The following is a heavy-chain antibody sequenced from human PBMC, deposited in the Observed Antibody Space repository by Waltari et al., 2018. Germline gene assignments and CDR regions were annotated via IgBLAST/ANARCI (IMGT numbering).Heavy chain of an antibody. CDR1: GYSISSGSY. J-gene: IGHJ4*02. Sequence: QVQLQESGPGLVKPSETLSLTCAVPGYSISSGSYWGWIRQPPGKGLEWIGSSYHSGSTYYNPSLKSRVTISVDTAKNQFSLKLSSVTAADTAVYYCARSSIAAPSPKDYWGQGTLVTVSS. V-gene: IGHV4-38-2*01. D-gene: IGHD6-6*01. CDR2: SYHSGST. CDR3: ARSSIAAPSPKDY.